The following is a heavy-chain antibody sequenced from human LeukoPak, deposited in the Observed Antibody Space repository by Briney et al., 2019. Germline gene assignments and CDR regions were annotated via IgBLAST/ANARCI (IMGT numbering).Heavy chain of an antibody. CDR1: GYSFASYS. CDR3: ARGQYFFDY. Sequence: ASVKVSFKASGYSFASYSISWVRQAPGQGLEWMGWISANNRNTNFAQKLHGRVTMTTDTSTSTAYMELRSLSSDDTAVYYCARGQYFFDYWGQGTLVTVSS. V-gene: IGHV1-18*01. CDR2: ISANNRNT. J-gene: IGHJ4*02.